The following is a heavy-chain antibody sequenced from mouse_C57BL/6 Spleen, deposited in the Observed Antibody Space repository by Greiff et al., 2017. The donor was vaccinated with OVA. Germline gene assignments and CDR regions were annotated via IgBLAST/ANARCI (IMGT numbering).Heavy chain of an antibody. CDR2: INPSNGGT. D-gene: IGHD3-2*02. Sequence: QVQLQQPGTELVKPGASVKLSCKASGYTFTSYWMHWVKQRPGQGLEWIGNINPSNGGTNYNEKFKSKATLTVDKSSSTAYMQLSSLTSEGSAVYYCARSRQLSQYYFDYWGQGTTLTVSS. J-gene: IGHJ2*01. CDR1: GYTFTSYW. V-gene: IGHV1-53*01. CDR3: ARSRQLSQYYFDY.